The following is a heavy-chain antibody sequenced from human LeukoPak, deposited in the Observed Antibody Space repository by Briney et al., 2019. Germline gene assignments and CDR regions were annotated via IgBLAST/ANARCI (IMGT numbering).Heavy chain of an antibody. J-gene: IGHJ4*02. CDR1: GGSFNSSSYC. Sequence: SETLSLTCTVSGGSFNSSSYCWGWIRQPPGKGLEWIGSIYYSGTTYYNPSLKSRVTISVDTSKNQFSLKLSSVTAADTAVYYCARDSGYSSGWSDYWGQGTLVTVSS. CDR3: ARDSGYSSGWSDY. D-gene: IGHD6-19*01. V-gene: IGHV4-39*07. CDR2: IYYSGTT.